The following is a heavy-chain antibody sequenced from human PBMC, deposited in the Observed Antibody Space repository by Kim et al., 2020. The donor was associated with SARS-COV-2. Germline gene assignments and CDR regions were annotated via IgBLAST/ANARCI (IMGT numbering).Heavy chain of an antibody. V-gene: IGHV4-59*01. D-gene: IGHD5-18*01. CDR3: ARGEYSYGLSYYYYGMDV. CDR1: GGSISSYY. Sequence: SETLSLTCTVSGGSISSYYWSWIRQPPGKGLEWIGYIYYSGSTNYNPSLKSRVTISVDTSKNQFSLKLSSVTAADTAVYYCARGEYSYGLSYYYYGMDVWGQGTTVTVSS. J-gene: IGHJ6*02. CDR2: IYYSGST.